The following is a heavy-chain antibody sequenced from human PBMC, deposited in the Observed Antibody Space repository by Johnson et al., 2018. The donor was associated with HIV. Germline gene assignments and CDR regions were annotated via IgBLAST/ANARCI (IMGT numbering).Heavy chain of an antibody. V-gene: IGHV3-15*02. D-gene: IGHD3-22*01. CDR1: GFTFSNAW. CDR3: TRLYYYDSRCWSTGEDTFDF. J-gene: IGHJ3*01. Sequence: VQLVESGGALVQSGGSLRLSCAASGFTFSNAWMSWVRQAPGKGLEWVGRIKSKTDGGTTDYAASVKGRFTISRDDSKSIAYLQMNSLKTEDTAVYYCTRLYYYDSRCWSTGEDTFDFWGQGTVVTVS. CDR2: IKSKTDGGTT.